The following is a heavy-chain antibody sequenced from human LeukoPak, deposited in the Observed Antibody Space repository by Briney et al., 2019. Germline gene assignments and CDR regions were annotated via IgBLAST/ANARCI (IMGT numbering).Heavy chain of an antibody. CDR3: ARDVGYFRFDY. D-gene: IGHD5-18*01. Sequence: PGGSLRLSCAASGFTFSGYAMSWVRQAPGKGLEWVANIKEDGSDKYYVDSVKGRFTISRDNAKNSLYLQMNNLRAEDTAVYYCARDVGYFRFDYWGQGTLVTVSS. V-gene: IGHV3-7*01. J-gene: IGHJ4*02. CDR2: IKEDGSDK. CDR1: GFTFSGYA.